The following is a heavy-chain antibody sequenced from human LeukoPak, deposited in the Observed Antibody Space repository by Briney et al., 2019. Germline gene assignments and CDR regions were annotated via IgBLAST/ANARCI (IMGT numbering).Heavy chain of an antibody. J-gene: IGHJ4*02. D-gene: IGHD3-22*01. V-gene: IGHV4-30-4*01. CDR3: ARVYDSSAYYGYYFDY. CDR2: DSYSGST. Sequence: TPSLTCTLSGGTLSSGDCYWGWIRQPPGKGLEWTGYDSYSGSTYYNPTLKSRVPISVDTSTNQFSLKLSSVTAADTAVYYCARVYDSSAYYGYYFDYWGQGTLVTVSS. CDR1: GGTLSSGDCY.